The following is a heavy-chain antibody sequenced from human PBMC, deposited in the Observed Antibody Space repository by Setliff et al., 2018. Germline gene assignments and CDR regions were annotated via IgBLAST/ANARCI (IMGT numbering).Heavy chain of an antibody. CDR1: GGSVSSGSYS. CDR3: TRNFLGWLARF. CDR2: IYYSGST. J-gene: IGHJ4*02. D-gene: IGHD6-19*01. V-gene: IGHV4-61*01. Sequence: SETLSLTCTVSGGSVSSGSYSWSWIRQPPGKGLEWIGYIYYSGSTNYNPSLKSRVTMSADTSKNQFSLKLKSVTAADTAVYYCTRNFLGWLARFWGRGTLVTVSS.